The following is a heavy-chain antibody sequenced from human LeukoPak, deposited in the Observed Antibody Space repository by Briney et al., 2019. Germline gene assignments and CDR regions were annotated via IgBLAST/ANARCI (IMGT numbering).Heavy chain of an antibody. D-gene: IGHD3-10*01. CDR3: ARDSRDYGSGSYWDV. J-gene: IGHJ6*02. Sequence: SETLSLTCTVSGGSINIYYWNWIRQPPGKGLEWIGYITGSIYFSGSTKYDPSLESRVTMSVDTSKNQFSLTLSSVTAADTAVYYCARDSRDYGSGSYWDVWGQGTTVTVSS. V-gene: IGHV4-59*01. CDR2: ITGSIYFSGST. CDR1: GGSINIYY.